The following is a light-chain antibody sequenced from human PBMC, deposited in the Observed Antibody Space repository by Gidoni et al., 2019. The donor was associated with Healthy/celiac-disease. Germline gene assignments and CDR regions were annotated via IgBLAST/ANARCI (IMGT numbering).Light chain of an antibody. Sequence: DIQLTQSPSSLCASVGDRVTTTCRASESICSYLNWYQQKPGKAPKLLIYAASSLQSGVPERFSGSGSGTDFTLTISSLQPEDFATYYCQQGYSTPYTFGPXTKVDIK. CDR1: ESICSY. V-gene: IGKV1-39*01. CDR3: QQGYSTPYT. CDR2: AAS. J-gene: IGKJ3*01.